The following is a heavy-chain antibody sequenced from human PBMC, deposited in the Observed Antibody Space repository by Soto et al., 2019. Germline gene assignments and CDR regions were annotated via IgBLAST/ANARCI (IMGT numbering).Heavy chain of an antibody. J-gene: IGHJ1*01. CDR2: IYSGGST. Sequence: EVQLVETGGGLTQPGGSLRLSCAASGFTVSSNYMSWVRQAPGKGLEWVSVIYSGGSTYYADSVKGRFTISRDNSKNTLYLQMNSLRAEDTAVYYCARGDFDDYGDTYGYFQHWGQGTLVTVSS. D-gene: IGHD4-17*01. V-gene: IGHV3-53*02. CDR1: GFTVSSNY. CDR3: ARGDFDDYGDTYGYFQH.